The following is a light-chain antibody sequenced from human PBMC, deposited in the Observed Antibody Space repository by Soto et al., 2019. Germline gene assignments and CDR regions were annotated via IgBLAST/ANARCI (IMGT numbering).Light chain of an antibody. V-gene: IGLV2-14*01. CDR1: SSDVGGYNY. CDR3: SSYTSSSSYV. Sequence: QSALTHPASVSGSPGQSITISCTGTSSDVGGYNYVSWYQQHPGKAPKLMIYDVSNRPSGVSNRFSGSKSGNTASLTISGLKAEDEADYYCSSYTSSSSYVFGTGTTLTVL. CDR2: DVS. J-gene: IGLJ1*01.